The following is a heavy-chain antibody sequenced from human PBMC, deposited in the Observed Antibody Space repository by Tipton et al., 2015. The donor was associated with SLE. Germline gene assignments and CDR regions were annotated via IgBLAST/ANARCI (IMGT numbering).Heavy chain of an antibody. J-gene: IGHJ3*02. D-gene: IGHD7-27*01. CDR1: GDSVTSSGYY. V-gene: IGHV4-31*02. Sequence: LRLSCTATGDSVTSSGYYWSWIRQHPGKGLEWIGFISYDGRTKYNPSLKSRVTISLDTSKTQFFLRLSSVTAADTAVYFCARGPNWGLDDAFDIWGQGTTVSVSS. CDR3: ARGPNWGLDDAFDI. CDR2: ISYDGRT.